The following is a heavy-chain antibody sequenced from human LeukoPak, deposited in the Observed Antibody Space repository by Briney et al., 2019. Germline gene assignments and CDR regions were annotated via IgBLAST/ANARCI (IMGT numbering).Heavy chain of an antibody. CDR1: GDSVSNNSTS. CDR3: ARQTDGWD. D-gene: IGHD1-26*01. Sequence: SQTLSLTCAISGDSVSNNSTSWNWFRQSPSRGLEWLGRTLYRSQWYTDYALSVRGRIIISADTSENQFSLQVNSVTPEDTAVFYCARQTDGWDWGQGTLVTVSS. V-gene: IGHV6-1*01. CDR2: TLYRSQWYT. J-gene: IGHJ4*02.